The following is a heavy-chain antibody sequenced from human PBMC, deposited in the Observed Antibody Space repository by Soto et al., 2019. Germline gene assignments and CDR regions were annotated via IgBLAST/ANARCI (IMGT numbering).Heavy chain of an antibody. J-gene: IGHJ4*02. Sequence: EVQLVESGGGLIQPGGSLRLSCAASGFTVSINYMNWVRQAPGKGLEWVSVIYSGGSTYYADSVKGRFTISGDKSKNTLYLQMNSLRAEDTAVYYCARGFGGTTLYYFDYWGQGTLVTVSS. CDR1: GFTVSINY. CDR2: IYSGGST. D-gene: IGHD1-1*01. V-gene: IGHV3-53*01. CDR3: ARGFGGTTLYYFDY.